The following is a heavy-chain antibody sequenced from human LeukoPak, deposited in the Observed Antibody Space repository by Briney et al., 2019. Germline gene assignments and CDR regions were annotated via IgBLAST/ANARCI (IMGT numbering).Heavy chain of an antibody. CDR3: ARAPGIAAAGGSGIDY. CDR1: GGTFSSYA. CDR2: IIPILGIA. Sequence: SVKVSCKASGGTFSSYAISWVRQAPGQGLEWMGRIIPILGIANYAQKFQGRVTITADKSTSTAYMELGSLGSEDTAVYYCARAPGIAAAGGSGIDYWGQGTLVTVSS. V-gene: IGHV1-69*04. D-gene: IGHD6-13*01. J-gene: IGHJ4*02.